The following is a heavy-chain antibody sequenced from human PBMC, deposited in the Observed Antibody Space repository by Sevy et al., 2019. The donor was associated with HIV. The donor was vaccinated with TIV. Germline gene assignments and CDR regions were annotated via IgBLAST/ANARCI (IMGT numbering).Heavy chain of an antibody. J-gene: IGHJ4*02. CDR2: ISGPGDTT. D-gene: IGHD6-13*01. CDR3: AKDRNGIAAAGNPFDY. CDR1: GFIFSSHA. Sequence: GGSLRLSCEGSGFIFSSHAMSWVRQAPGKGLDWVSAISGPGDTTYYTESVKGRFTISRDNSKNTLYLQMNSLRADDTAVYYCAKDRNGIAAAGNPFDYWGQGTLVTVSS. V-gene: IGHV3-23*01.